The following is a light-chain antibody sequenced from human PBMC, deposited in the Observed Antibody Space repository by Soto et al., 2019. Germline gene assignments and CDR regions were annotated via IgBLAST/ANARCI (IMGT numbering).Light chain of an antibody. CDR3: QQRGA. V-gene: IGKV3-11*01. CDR2: DAS. J-gene: IGKJ2*01. Sequence: EVVLTQSPATLSLSPGERATLSCRASQSVDSSLAWYQQKLGQAPRLLIYDASNRATGIPGRFSGSGSVTDFTLTISSLEPEDFAVYYCQQRGAFGQGTKVEIK. CDR1: QSVDSS.